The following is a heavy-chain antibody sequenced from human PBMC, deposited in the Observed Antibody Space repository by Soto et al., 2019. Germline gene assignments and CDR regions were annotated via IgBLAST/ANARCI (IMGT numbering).Heavy chain of an antibody. CDR3: ARGGGVGVAGSAAFDM. J-gene: IGHJ3*02. V-gene: IGHV1-2*02. Sequence: QLHLVQSGAVVKKPGASVTVSCSASGYPVTAYYMHWVRQAPGRGLEWMGGINPATGAAKYTQTFQGGVTVPKETPTSTVFLELSGLTSEDTAVFYCARGGGVGVAGSAAFDMWGQGTLVTVSS. CDR1: GYPVTAYY. CDR2: INPATGAA. D-gene: IGHD3-3*01.